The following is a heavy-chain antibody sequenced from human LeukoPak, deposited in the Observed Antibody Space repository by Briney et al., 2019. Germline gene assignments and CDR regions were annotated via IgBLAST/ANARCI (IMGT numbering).Heavy chain of an antibody. D-gene: IGHD1-26*01. V-gene: IGHV4-59*01. CDR1: GVSFSSYY. CDR2: IYYSGST. Sequence: SETLSLTCTVSGVSFSSYYWSWIRQPPGKGLEWIGYIYYSGSTSYNPSLKSRVTISVDTSKNQFSLKLSSVTAADTAVYYCARGYSGSYGRFDYWGQGTLVTVSS. CDR3: ARGYSGSYGRFDY. J-gene: IGHJ4*02.